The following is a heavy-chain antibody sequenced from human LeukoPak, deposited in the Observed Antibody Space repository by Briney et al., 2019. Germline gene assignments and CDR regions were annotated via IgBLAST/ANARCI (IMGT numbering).Heavy chain of an antibody. J-gene: IGHJ3*02. CDR3: AREVMAKRRAFDI. CDR1: GFTASSNY. V-gene: IGHV3-53*04. D-gene: IGHD2-8*01. Sequence: GGSLRLSCAVSGFTASSNYMSGVRQAPGKGLEWVSVIYSDDRTYYADSVKGRFTTSRHTSKKTLYLQMNSLRAEDTAVYYCAREVMAKRRAFDIWGQGTVVTVSS. CDR2: IYSDDRT.